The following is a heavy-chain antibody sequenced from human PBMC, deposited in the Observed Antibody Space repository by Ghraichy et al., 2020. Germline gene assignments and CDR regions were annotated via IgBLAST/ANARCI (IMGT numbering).Heavy chain of an antibody. J-gene: IGHJ3*02. D-gene: IGHD5-18*01. V-gene: IGHV3-7*01. CDR1: GFTFSSYW. CDR2: IAQDGSET. Sequence: GESLNISCAASGFTFSSYWMSWVRQAPGKRLDWVANIAQDGSETYYVDSVKGRFTISRDNAKNSLYLQMNSLRAEDTAVYYCTRIQSFSFHIWGLGTMVTVSS. CDR3: TRIQSFSFHI.